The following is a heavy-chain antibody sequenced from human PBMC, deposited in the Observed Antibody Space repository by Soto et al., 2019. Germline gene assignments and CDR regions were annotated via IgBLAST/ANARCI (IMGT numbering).Heavy chain of an antibody. CDR2: INTGNGNT. J-gene: IGHJ5*02. CDR3: ARAISGYVT. CDR1: GITSTTYA. V-gene: IGHV1-3*04. Sequence: QVQLVQSGAEVKKPGASVKVSCKASGITSTTYAIHWVRQVPEQGLEWMGWINTGNGNTRYSQRFLGRVSLTTDTSASTVSMDLSSLTSEDTAVYYCARAISGYVTWGQGTLITVSS. D-gene: IGHD5-12*01.